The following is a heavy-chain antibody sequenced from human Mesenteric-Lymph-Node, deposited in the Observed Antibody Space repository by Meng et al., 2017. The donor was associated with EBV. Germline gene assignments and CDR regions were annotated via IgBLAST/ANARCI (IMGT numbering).Heavy chain of an antibody. J-gene: IGHJ5*02. CDR2: ISGSGGGT. CDR1: GFTFSSYA. D-gene: IGHD3-22*01. V-gene: IGHV3-23*01. Sequence: EVQLLESGGGLVQPGXSLSLSCAASGFTFSSYAMSWVRQAPGKGLEWVSGISGSGGGTYYADSVRGRFTISRDSSKNTLYVQMNSLRAEDTALYYCAKGDDSGGRNWFDTWGQGALVTVSS. CDR3: AKGDDSGGRNWFDT.